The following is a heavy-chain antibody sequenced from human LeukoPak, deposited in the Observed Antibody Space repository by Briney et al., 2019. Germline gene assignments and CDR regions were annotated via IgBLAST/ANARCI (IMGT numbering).Heavy chain of an antibody. D-gene: IGHD6-19*01. Sequence: PGGSLRLSCAASGFTFSSYAMSWVRQAPGKGLEWVSAISGSGSSTDYADSVKGRFTISRDNSKNTLYLQMNSLRAEDTAVYYCAKRAGSGQYYFDYWGQGTLVTVSS. V-gene: IGHV3-23*01. CDR1: GFTFSSYA. CDR2: ISGSGSST. CDR3: AKRAGSGQYYFDY. J-gene: IGHJ4*02.